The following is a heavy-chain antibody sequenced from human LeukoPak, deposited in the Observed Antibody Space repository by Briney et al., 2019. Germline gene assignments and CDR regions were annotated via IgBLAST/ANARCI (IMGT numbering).Heavy chain of an antibody. CDR1: GFTFSSYG. Sequence: GGSLRLSCAASGFTFSSYGMHWVRQAPGKGLEWVAFIRYDGSNKYYADSVKGRFTISRDNSKNTLYLQMNSLRAEDTAVYYCAKDGNYYYYMDVWGKGTTVTVSS. CDR3: AKDGNYYYYMDV. J-gene: IGHJ6*03. V-gene: IGHV3-30*02. CDR2: IRYDGSNK.